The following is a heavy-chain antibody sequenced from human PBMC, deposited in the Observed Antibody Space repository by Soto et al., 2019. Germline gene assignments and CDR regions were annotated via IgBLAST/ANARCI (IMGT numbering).Heavy chain of an antibody. CDR2: IYYSGST. D-gene: IGHD3-22*01. J-gene: IGHJ4*02. Sequence: SETLSLTCTVSVGSISSYYWSWIRQPPGKGLEWIGYIYYSGSTNYNPSLKSRVTISVDTSKNQFSLKLSSVTAADTAVYYCASMNYYDSSGYPHLFDYWGQGTLVTVSS. V-gene: IGHV4-59*01. CDR1: VGSISSYY. CDR3: ASMNYYDSSGYPHLFDY.